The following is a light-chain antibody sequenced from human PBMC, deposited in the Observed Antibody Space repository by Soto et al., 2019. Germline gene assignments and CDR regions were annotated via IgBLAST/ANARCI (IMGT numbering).Light chain of an antibody. Sequence: EIVLTQSPGTLSLSTGERATLSCRASQSVSNNYLAWYQQKPGQAPRLLIYGASNRATGIPARFSGSVSGTDFTLTISRLEPEDFAVYYCQQYGSSPQDFGGGTKVDIK. CDR1: QSVSNNY. V-gene: IGKV3-20*01. J-gene: IGKJ4*01. CDR2: GAS. CDR3: QQYGSSPQD.